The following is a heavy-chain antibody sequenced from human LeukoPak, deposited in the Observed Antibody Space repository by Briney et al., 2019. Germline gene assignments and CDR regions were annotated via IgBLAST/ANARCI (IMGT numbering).Heavy chain of an antibody. Sequence: PGGSLRLSCAASGFTFSSYWMSWVRQAPGKGLEWVASINQDGSEKYYVDSVKGRFTISRDNAKNSLYLQMNSLRAEDTAVYYCARPSSRSSWYLGMDVWGQGTTVTVSS. CDR3: ARPSSRSSWYLGMDV. CDR2: INQDGSEK. J-gene: IGHJ6*02. CDR1: GFTFSSYW. V-gene: IGHV3-7*05. D-gene: IGHD6-13*01.